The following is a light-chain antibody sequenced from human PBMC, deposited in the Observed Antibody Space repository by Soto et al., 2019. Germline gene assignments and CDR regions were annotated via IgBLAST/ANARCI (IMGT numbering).Light chain of an antibody. CDR3: SSYTSSSTLVV. CDR2: DVS. V-gene: IGLV2-14*01. J-gene: IGLJ2*01. CDR1: NSDVGGYIY. Sequence: QSALTQPASVSGSPGQSITISCTGTNSDVGGYIYVSWYQQHPGKAPKLMIYDVSNRPSGVSNRFSGSKSGNTASLTISGLQAEDEADYYCSSYTSSSTLVVFGGGTKLTVL.